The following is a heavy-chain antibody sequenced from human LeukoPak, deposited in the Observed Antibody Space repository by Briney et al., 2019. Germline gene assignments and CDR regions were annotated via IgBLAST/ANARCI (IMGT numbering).Heavy chain of an antibody. CDR3: ARQLHPTGYYYYGMDL. CDR1: GFIFSSYE. V-gene: IGHV3-48*03. Sequence: PGRSLRLSCVASGFIFSSYEMNWLRQPPGRGLEWVSHISSSGSTIYYAASVKGRFSISRDNAKNSLYLQMNSLRVEDTAVYYCARQLHPTGYYYYGMDLWGKGTAVTVSS. D-gene: IGHD1-1*01. CDR2: ISSSGSTI. J-gene: IGHJ6*04.